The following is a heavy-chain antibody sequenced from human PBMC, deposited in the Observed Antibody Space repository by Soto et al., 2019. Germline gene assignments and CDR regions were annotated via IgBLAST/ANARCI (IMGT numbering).Heavy chain of an antibody. V-gene: IGHV3-23*01. Sequence: PGGSLRLSCAASGFTFSTYAMSWVRQAPGKGLEWVSAMSDSGGRTYYVDSVKGRFTISRDNYKNTLYLQMNSLRAEDTAVYFCVKEVVNSGWTYFDYWGQGTLVTVSS. CDR1: GFTFSTYA. J-gene: IGHJ4*02. CDR3: VKEVVNSGWTYFDY. D-gene: IGHD6-19*01. CDR2: MSDSGGRT.